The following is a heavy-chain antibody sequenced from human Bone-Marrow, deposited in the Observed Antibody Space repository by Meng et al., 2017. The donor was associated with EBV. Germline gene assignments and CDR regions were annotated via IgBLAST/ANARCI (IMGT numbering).Heavy chain of an antibody. CDR3: ASSWSVTPPPLGY. CDR1: GGTFRSYA. V-gene: IGHV1-69*12. CDR2: IIPIFGTA. D-gene: IGHD2-15*01. Sequence: VHLWRCGVGLKRPGSPGKVPCKASGGTFRSYAISWVRQAPGQGLEWMGGIIPIFGTANYAQKFQGRVTITADESTSTAYMELSSLRSEDTAVYYCASSWSVTPPPLGYWGQGTLVTVSS. J-gene: IGHJ4*02.